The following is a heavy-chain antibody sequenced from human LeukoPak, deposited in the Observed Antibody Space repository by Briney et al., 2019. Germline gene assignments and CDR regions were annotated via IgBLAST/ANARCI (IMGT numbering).Heavy chain of an antibody. CDR1: GGSISSSSYY. CDR2: IYYSGST. J-gene: IGHJ3*02. D-gene: IGHD3-22*01. V-gene: IGHV4-39*01. CDR3: ARQMRTYYYDSSGYGGAFDI. Sequence: SETLSLTFTVSGGSISSSSYYWGWIRQPPGKGLEWIGSIYYSGSTYYNPSLKSRVTISVDTSKNQFSLKLSSVTAADTAVYYCARQMRTYYYDSSGYGGAFDIWGQGTMVTVSS.